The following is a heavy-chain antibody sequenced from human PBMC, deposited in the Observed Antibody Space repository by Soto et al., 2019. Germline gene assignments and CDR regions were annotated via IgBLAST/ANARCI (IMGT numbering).Heavy chain of an antibody. CDR3: ANSLGTRGSYYSLWY. CDR1: GGTFSSYA. V-gene: IGHV1-69*13. D-gene: IGHD1-26*01. J-gene: IGHJ4*02. Sequence: ASVKVSCKASGGTFSSYAISWVRQAPGQGLEWMGGIIPIFGTANYAQKFQGRVTITADESTSTAYMELSSLRSEDTAVYYCANSLGTRGSYYSLWYWGQGTLVTVSS. CDR2: IIPIFGTA.